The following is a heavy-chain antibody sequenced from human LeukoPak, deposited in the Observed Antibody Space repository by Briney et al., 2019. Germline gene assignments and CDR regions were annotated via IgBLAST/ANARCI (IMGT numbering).Heavy chain of an antibody. CDR2: FDPEDGET. D-gene: IGHD3-10*01. CDR1: GYTLTELS. CDR3: ARGVGNVLLWFGELLGSYYYYMDV. Sequence: ASVKVSCRVSGYTLTELSMHWVRQAPGKGLEWMGGFDPEDGETIYAQKLQGRVTMTTDTSTSTAYMELRSLRSDDTAVYYCARGVGNVLLWFGELLGSYYYYMDVWGKGTTVTISS. V-gene: IGHV1-24*01. J-gene: IGHJ6*03.